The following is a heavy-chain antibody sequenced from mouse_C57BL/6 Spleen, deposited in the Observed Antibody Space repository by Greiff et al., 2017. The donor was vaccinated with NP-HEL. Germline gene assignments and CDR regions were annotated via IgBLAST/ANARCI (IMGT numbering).Heavy chain of an antibody. V-gene: IGHV1-26*01. Sequence: VQLQQSGPELVKPGASVKISCKASGYTFTDYYMNWVKQSHGKSLEWIGDINPNNGGTSYNQKFKGKATLTVDKSSSTAYMELRSLTSEDSAVYYCGTGNAMDYWGQGTSVTVSS. D-gene: IGHD4-1*01. CDR2: INPNNGGT. J-gene: IGHJ4*01. CDR3: GTGNAMDY. CDR1: GYTFTDYY.